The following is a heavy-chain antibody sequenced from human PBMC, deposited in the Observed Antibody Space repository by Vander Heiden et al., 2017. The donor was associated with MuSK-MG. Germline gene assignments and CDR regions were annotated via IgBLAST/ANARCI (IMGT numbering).Heavy chain of an antibody. CDR2: IKQDGSEK. J-gene: IGHJ4*02. V-gene: IGHV3-7*01. CDR3: ARGGTVTTYYFDY. Sequence: EVQLVESGGGLVQPGGSLRLSCAASGFTFSRYWMSWVRTAPGKGLEWVANIKQDGSEKYYVDSVKGRFTISRDNAKNSLYLQMNSLRAEDTAVYYCARGGTVTTYYFDYWGQGTLVTVSS. D-gene: IGHD4-17*01. CDR1: GFTFSRYW.